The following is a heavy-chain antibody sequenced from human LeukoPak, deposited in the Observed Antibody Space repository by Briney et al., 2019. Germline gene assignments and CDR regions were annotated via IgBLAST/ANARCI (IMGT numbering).Heavy chain of an antibody. D-gene: IGHD5-18*01. CDR1: GFTFSSNY. J-gene: IGHJ4*02. CDR3: ARGPEVTQTYFDY. Sequence: GGSLRLSCAASGFTFSSNYMSWVRQAPGKGLEWVSVIYSGGSTYYADSVKGRFTISRDNSKNTLYLQMNSLRAEDTAVYYCARGPEVTQTYFDYWGQGTLVTVSS. V-gene: IGHV3-53*01. CDR2: IYSGGST.